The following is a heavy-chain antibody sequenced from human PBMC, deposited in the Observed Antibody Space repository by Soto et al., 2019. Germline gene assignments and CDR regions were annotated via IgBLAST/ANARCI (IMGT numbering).Heavy chain of an antibody. J-gene: IGHJ4*02. D-gene: IGHD6-13*01. Sequence: PSETLSLTCAVYGGSFSGYYWSWIRQPPGKGLEWIGEINHSGSTNYNSSLKSRVTISVDTSKNQFSLKLSSVTAADTAVYYCASRYSSSWYLKDYWGQGTLVTVSS. V-gene: IGHV4-34*01. CDR2: INHSGST. CDR1: GGSFSGYY. CDR3: ASRYSSSWYLKDY.